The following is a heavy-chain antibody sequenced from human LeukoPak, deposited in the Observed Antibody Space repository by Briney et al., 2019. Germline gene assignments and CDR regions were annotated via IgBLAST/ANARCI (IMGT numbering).Heavy chain of an antibody. CDR1: GGTFSSYA. J-gene: IGHJ6*02. Sequence: SVKVSCKASGGTFSSYAISWVRQAPGQGLEWMGRIIPILGIANYAQKFQSRVTITADKSTSTVYMELSSLRSEDTAVYYCARALRGSYYYYGMDVWGQGTTVTVSS. V-gene: IGHV1-69*04. D-gene: IGHD3-16*01. CDR2: IIPILGIA. CDR3: ARALRGSYYYYGMDV.